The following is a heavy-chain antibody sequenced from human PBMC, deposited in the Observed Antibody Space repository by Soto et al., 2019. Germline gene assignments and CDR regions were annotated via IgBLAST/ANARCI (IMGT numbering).Heavy chain of an antibody. CDR1: GFTFSSYA. Sequence: EVQLLESGEGLVQPGGSQRLSCAASGFTFSSYAMSWVRQAPGKGLEWVSAISGSGGSTYYADSVKGLFTISRDNSKNTLYLQMNSLRAEDTAVYYCAKDRTDIVVVVAATPVGTFDYWGQGTLVTVSS. CDR3: AKDRTDIVVVVAATPVGTFDY. V-gene: IGHV3-23*01. J-gene: IGHJ4*02. D-gene: IGHD2-15*01. CDR2: ISGSGGST.